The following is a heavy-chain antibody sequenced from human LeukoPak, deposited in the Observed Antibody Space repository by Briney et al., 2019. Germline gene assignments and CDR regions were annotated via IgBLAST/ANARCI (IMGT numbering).Heavy chain of an antibody. J-gene: IGHJ4*02. D-gene: IGHD1-26*01. CDR1: GYSISSGYY. Sequence: SETLSLTCTVSGYSISSGYYWGWIRQPPGKGLEWIGSIYHSGSTCYNPSLKSRVTISVDTSKNQFSLKLSSVTAADTAVYYCARGIVGASNPLLDWGQGTLVTVSS. CDR3: ARGIVGASNPLLD. V-gene: IGHV4-38-2*02. CDR2: IYHSGST.